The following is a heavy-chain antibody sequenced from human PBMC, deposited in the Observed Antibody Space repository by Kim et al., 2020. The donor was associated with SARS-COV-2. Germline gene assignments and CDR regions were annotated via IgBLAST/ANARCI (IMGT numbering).Heavy chain of an antibody. Sequence: YYADSVKGRFTISRDNSKYTLYLQMNNMRAEDTALYYCARSEGATTQPAYWGQGTLVTVSS. V-gene: IGHV3-30*01. CDR3: ARSEGATTQPAY. J-gene: IGHJ4*02. D-gene: IGHD1-26*01.